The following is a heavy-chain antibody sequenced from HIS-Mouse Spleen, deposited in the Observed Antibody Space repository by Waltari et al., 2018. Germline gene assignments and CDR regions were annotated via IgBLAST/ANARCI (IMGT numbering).Heavy chain of an antibody. CDR1: GGSISSSGYY. D-gene: IGHD6-13*01. V-gene: IGHV4-39*07. Sequence: QLPLQESVPGLVKPSETLSLTCTVSGGSISSSGYYWGGSRHPPGKGREWMGSTYYSGSTYYNPSLKSRVTISVDTSKNQFSLKLSSGTAADTAVYYCAREIPYSSSWYDWYFDLWGRGTLVTVSS. CDR3: AREIPYSSSWYDWYFDL. CDR2: TYYSGST. J-gene: IGHJ2*01.